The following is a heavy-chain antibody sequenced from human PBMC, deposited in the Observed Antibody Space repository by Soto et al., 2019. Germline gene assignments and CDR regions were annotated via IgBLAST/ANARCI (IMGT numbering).Heavy chain of an antibody. CDR3: ARAVAFWSGYLAGLEYYYYYMDV. CDR2: SYYSGST. Sequence: PSETLSLTCTVSGGSISSSSYYWGWIRQPPGKGLEWIGSSYYSGSTYYNPSLKSRVTISVDTSKNQFSLKLSSVTAADTAVYYCARAVAFWSGYLAGLEYYYYYMDVWGKGTTVTVSS. D-gene: IGHD3-3*01. J-gene: IGHJ6*03. CDR1: GGSISSSSYY. V-gene: IGHV4-39*01.